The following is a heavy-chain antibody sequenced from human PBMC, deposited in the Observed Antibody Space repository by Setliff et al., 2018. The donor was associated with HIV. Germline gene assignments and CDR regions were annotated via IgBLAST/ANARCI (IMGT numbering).Heavy chain of an antibody. CDR3: ATAHYYDSSEEAFDI. J-gene: IGHJ3*02. CDR2: IKSKSDGGTT. CDR1: GFTFSNAW. V-gene: IGHV3-15*01. D-gene: IGHD3-22*01. Sequence: GGSLRLSCAASGFTFSNAWMSWVRQAPGKGLEWVGRIKSKSDGGTTDFAAPVKGRFTISRDDSKNTLYLQMSSLKTEDTAVYYCATAHYYDSSEEAFDIWGQGTMVTVSS.